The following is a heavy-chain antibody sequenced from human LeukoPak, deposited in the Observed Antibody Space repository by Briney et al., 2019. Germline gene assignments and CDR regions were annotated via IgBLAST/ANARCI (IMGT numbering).Heavy chain of an antibody. J-gene: IGHJ2*01. D-gene: IGHD2-2*01. V-gene: IGHV3-20*01. CDR1: GFTFDDYG. Sequence: GGSLRLSCAASGFTFDDYGMSWVRQAPGKGLEWVSGINWNGGSTGYADSVKGRFTISRDNAKNSLYLQMNSLRAEDTALYHCARGVVPAALYWYFDLWGRGTLVAVSS. CDR2: INWNGGST. CDR3: ARGVVPAALYWYFDL.